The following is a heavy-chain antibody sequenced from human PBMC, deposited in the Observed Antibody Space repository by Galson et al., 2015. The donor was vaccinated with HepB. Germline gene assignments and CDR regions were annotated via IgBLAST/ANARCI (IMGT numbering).Heavy chain of an antibody. CDR1: GGSISSYY. D-gene: IGHD6-13*01. V-gene: IGHV4-59*01. J-gene: IGHJ6*02. CDR2: IYYSGST. CDR3: ARANSSSWYGYGYYYYGMDV. Sequence: LSLTCTVSGGSISSYYWSWIRQPPGKGLEWIGYIYYSGSTNYNPSLKSRVTISVDTSKNQFSLKLSSVTAADTAVYYCARANSSSWYGYGYYYYGMDVWGQGTTVTVSS.